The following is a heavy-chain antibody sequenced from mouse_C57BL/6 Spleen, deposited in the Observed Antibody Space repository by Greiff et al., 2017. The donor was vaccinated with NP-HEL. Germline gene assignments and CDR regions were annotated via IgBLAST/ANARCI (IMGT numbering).Heavy chain of an antibody. V-gene: IGHV1-55*01. Sequence: QVHVKQPGAELVKPGASVKMSCKASGYTFTSYWITWVKQRPGQGLEWIGDIYPGSGSTNYNEKFKSKATLTVDTSSSTAYMQLSSLTSEDSAVYYCARYRDGAMDYWGQGTSVTVSS. CDR2: IYPGSGST. CDR1: GYTFTSYW. D-gene: IGHD3-3*01. J-gene: IGHJ4*01. CDR3: ARYRDGAMDY.